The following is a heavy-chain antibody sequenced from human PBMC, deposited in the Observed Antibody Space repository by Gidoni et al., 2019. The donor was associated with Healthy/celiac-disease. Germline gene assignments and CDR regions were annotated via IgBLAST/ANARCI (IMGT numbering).Heavy chain of an antibody. J-gene: IGHJ3*02. CDR2: ISPNSGGT. CDR1: GYTFTGYY. CDR3: ARVPGSYYDSSGILVEFAFDI. Sequence: QVQLVQSGAEVKKPGASVKVSCKASGYTFTGYYIHWVRQAPGQGLEWMGWISPNSGGTNYAQKFQGRVTMTRYTSISTAYMELSRLRSDDTAVYYCARVPGSYYDSSGILVEFAFDIWGQGTKVTVSS. D-gene: IGHD3-22*01. V-gene: IGHV1-2*02.